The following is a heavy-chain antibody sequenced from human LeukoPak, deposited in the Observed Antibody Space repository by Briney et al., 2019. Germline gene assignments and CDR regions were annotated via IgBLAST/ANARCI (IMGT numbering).Heavy chain of an antibody. Sequence: PSETLSPTCTVSSGSISGYYWSWIRQPPGKGLEWVGYISYSGSTNYNPSLKSRVTISVDTSKSQFSLKLSSVTAADTAIYYCARDGRAGSLFAYWGQGTLVTVSS. J-gene: IGHJ4*02. CDR2: ISYSGST. CDR1: SGSISGYY. CDR3: ARDGRAGSLFAY. D-gene: IGHD6-19*01. V-gene: IGHV4-59*01.